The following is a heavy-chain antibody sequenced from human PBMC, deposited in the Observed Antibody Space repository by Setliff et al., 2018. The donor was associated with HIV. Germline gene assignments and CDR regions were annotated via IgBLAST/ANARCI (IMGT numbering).Heavy chain of an antibody. Sequence: SETLSLTCAVSGYSISSGYYWGWIRQPPGKGLEWIGSIYHSGSTHYNPSLKSRVTIPVDTSKNQFSLKLSSVTAADTAVYYCARQYMVRGVIITLYFDYWGQGTLVTVSS. CDR2: IYHSGST. CDR1: GYSISSGYY. CDR3: ARQYMVRGVIITLYFDY. D-gene: IGHD3-10*01. J-gene: IGHJ4*02. V-gene: IGHV4-38-2*01.